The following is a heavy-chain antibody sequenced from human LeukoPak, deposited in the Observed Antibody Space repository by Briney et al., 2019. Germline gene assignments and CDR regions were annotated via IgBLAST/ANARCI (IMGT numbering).Heavy chain of an antibody. J-gene: IGHJ4*02. V-gene: IGHV1-18*01. CDR1: GYTFTSYG. CDR3: ATEGTGIVGAAYDY. CDR2: ISAYNGNT. D-gene: IGHD1-26*01. Sequence: SVKVSFKASGYTFTSYGISWVRQAPGQGLEWMGWISAYNGNTDYAQKLQGRVTMTTDTSTSTAYMELRSLRSEDTAVYYCATEGTGIVGAAYDYWGQGTLVTVSS.